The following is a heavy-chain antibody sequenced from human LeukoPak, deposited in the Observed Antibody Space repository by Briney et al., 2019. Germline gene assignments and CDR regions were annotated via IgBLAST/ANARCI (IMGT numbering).Heavy chain of an antibody. CDR3: ARGEFLGCCSSTSCPAENAFDI. V-gene: IGHV1-24*01. D-gene: IGHD2-2*01. CDR2: FDAEDGET. Sequence: ASVTVSLNVSVSTVTILSRNWVRQARGKAVEWLGGFDAEDGETIYAQNFHGRVTMTEETSTDTDYMSLSSLRSEATAVSYFARGEFLGCCSSTSCPAENAFDIWGQGTMVAVSS. CDR1: VSTVTILS. J-gene: IGHJ3*02.